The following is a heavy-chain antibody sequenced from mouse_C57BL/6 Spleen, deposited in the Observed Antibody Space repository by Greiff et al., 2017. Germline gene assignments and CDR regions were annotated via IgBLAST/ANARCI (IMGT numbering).Heavy chain of an antibody. D-gene: IGHD1-1*01. CDR3: TRGGSSYEADYVDY. Sequence: VQLQQSGTVLARPGASVKMSCKTSGYTFTSYWMHWVKQRPGQGLEWIGAIYPGNSDTSYNQKFKGKAKLTAVTSASTAYVELSSLTNEDSAVYYCTRGGSSYEADYVDYWGQGTTLTVSS. CDR1: GYTFTSYW. V-gene: IGHV1-5*01. CDR2: IYPGNSDT. J-gene: IGHJ2*01.